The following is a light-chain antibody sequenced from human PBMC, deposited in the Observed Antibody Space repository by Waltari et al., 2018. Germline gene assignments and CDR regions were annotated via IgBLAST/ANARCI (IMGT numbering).Light chain of an antibody. CDR1: AIISNDH. Sequence: EIVLTQFPATLSLSQGERVALSCRASAIISNDHLSWYQQQPGQAPRLLIYGASRRATSVPDRFSGSGSGTDFTLTISRLEPEDFAFYYCHQYGSPPLTFGGGVKVEIK. CDR2: GAS. CDR3: HQYGSPPLT. J-gene: IGKJ4*01. V-gene: IGKV3-20*01.